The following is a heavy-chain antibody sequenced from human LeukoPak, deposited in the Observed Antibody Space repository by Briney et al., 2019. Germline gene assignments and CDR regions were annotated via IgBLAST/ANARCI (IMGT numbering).Heavy chain of an antibody. CDR2: ISSSSTDI. CDR1: GFAFNTYR. Sequence: PGGSLRLSCAASGFAFNTYRMDWVRQAPGKGLEWVSSISSSSTDIYYADSFRGRFTISRDNARNTLYLQMNSLRAEATAVYYCARAPEVHYYYMDVWGKGTTVTVSS. CDR3: ARAPEVHYYYMDV. V-gene: IGHV3-21*01. J-gene: IGHJ6*03.